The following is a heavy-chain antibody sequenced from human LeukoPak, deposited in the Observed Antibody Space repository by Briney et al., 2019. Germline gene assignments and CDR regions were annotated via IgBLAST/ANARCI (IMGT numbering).Heavy chain of an antibody. CDR3: AKAWSVAMISDAFDV. V-gene: IGHV3-23*01. J-gene: IGHJ3*01. CDR2: ISGSGGNT. D-gene: IGHD5-12*01. Sequence: GGSLRLSCAASGFTFSSYAMSWVRQTPGKGLEWVSSISGSGGNTYYADSVKGRFTTSRDNSRNTLYLQMNSLRAEDTAVYYCAKAWSVAMISDAFDVWGQGTMVTVSS. CDR1: GFTFSSYA.